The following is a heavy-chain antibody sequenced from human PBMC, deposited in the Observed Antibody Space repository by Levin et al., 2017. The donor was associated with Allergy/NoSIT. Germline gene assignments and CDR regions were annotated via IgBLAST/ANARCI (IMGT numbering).Heavy chain of an antibody. D-gene: IGHD4-17*01. V-gene: IGHV3-30*03. CDR2: ISYDGSNK. CDR3: AGGVLYGDYGTYYYGMDV. Sequence: LSLTCAASGFPFSSYGMHWVRQAPGKGLEWVAVISYDGSNKYYADSVKGRFTISRDNSKNTLYLQMNSLRAEDTAVYYCAGGVLYGDYGTYYYGMDVWGQGTTVTVSS. CDR1: GFPFSSYG. J-gene: IGHJ6*02.